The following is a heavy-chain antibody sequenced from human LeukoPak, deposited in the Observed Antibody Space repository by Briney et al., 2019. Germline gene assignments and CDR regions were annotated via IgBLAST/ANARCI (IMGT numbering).Heavy chain of an antibody. CDR3: AREKWELLPIFDY. CDR2: IYYTGST. J-gene: IGHJ4*02. V-gene: IGHV4-59*11. D-gene: IGHD1-26*01. Sequence: PSHTLSLTSSVPAASISSPYWSWIRQPPPKGLPSIRSIYYTGSTSYNPSLKSRVTISVDTSKNQFSLKLISVTAADTAVYYCAREKWELLPIFDYWGRGILVTVSP. CDR1: AASISSPY.